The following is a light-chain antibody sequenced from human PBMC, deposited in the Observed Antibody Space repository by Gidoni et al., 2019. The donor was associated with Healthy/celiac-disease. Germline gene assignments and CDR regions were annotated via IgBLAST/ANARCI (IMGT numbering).Light chain of an antibody. CDR3: QQYNNWPRT. CDR1: QSVSSN. CDR2: GAS. J-gene: IGKJ1*01. Sequence: EIVMTQSPATLSVSPGERATLSCRASQSVSSNLAWYQQKPGQAPRLLIDGASTRATGIPARFSGSGSGTEFTLTISSLQSEDFAVYYCQQYNNWPRTFXXXTKVEIK. V-gene: IGKV3-15*01.